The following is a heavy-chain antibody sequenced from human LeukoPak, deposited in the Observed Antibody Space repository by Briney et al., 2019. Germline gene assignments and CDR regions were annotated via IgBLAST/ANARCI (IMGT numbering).Heavy chain of an antibody. CDR3: EKAKYSSLSYYFDS. D-gene: IGHD6-6*01. CDR2: IWYDGSNK. V-gene: IGHV3-33*06. CDR1: GFTFSSYG. Sequence: GGSLRLSCAASGFTFSSYGMHWVRQAPGKGLEWVAVIWYDGSNKYYADSVKGRFTISRDNSKNTLNLQMNSLRADDTAVYFCEKAKYSSLSYYFDSWGQGTLVTVSS. J-gene: IGHJ4*02.